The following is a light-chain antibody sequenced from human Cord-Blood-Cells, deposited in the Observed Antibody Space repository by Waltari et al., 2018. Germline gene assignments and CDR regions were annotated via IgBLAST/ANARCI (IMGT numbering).Light chain of an antibody. CDR2: GAS. Sequence: EIVLTPSPGTLSFSPGARATLSCRASQSVSSSYLAWYQQKPGQAPRLLIYGASSRATGIPDRFSGSGSWTDFTLTIIRLEPEDFAVYYCQQYGSSPPLTFGGGTKVEIK. V-gene: IGKV3-20*01. CDR3: QQYGSSPPLT. J-gene: IGKJ4*01. CDR1: QSVSSSY.